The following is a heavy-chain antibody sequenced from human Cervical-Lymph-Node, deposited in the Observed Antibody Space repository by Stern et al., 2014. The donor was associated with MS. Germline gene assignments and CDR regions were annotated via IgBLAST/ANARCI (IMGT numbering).Heavy chain of an antibody. CDR3: VRADGSEDDY. D-gene: IGHD3-10*01. V-gene: IGHV3-11*01. Sequence: VQLVESGGGLVKPGGSLRLSCMSWIRQAPGKGLEWVSYISSRNDLIVYADSVKGRFTISRDNAKNLLYLQMGSLRAEDTAVYYCVRADGSEDDYWGQGTLVTVSS. J-gene: IGHJ4*02. CDR2: ISSRNDLI.